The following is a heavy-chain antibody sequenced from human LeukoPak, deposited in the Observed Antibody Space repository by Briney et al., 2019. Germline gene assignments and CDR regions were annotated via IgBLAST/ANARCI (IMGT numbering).Heavy chain of an antibody. Sequence: ASVKVSCKASGYTFTSYDINWVRQATGQGLEWMGWMNPNSGNTGYAQKFQGRVTITRNTSISTAYMELSSLRSEDTAVYYCARGGAGYCSSATCRPFYFDYLGQGTLVTVSS. CDR1: GYTFTSYD. V-gene: IGHV1-8*03. CDR2: MNPNSGNT. J-gene: IGHJ4*02. D-gene: IGHD2-2*01. CDR3: ARGGAGYCSSATCRPFYFDY.